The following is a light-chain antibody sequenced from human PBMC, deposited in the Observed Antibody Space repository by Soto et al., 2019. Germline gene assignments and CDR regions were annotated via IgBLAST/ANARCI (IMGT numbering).Light chain of an antibody. V-gene: IGKV3-20*01. CDR1: QSIVSNF. CDR3: QQTFHSPRT. J-gene: IGKJ2*01. CDR2: DSS. Sequence: EIVLTQSPGTLSLSPGETASLSCRASQSIVSNFLAWYQQRRGQPPRLLIYDSSRRASGIPARLTGSGSGTAFTLTISRVEPEDSAVYYCQQTFHSPRTFGQGTRLEI.